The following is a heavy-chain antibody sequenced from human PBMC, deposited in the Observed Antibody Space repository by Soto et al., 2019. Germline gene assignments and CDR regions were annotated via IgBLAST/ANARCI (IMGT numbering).Heavy chain of an antibody. V-gene: IGHV3-21*01. Sequence: EVQLVESGGGLVKPGGSLRLSCAASGFTFSSYSMNWVRQAPGRGLEWVSSISSSSSYIYYADSVKGRFTISRDNAKNSLYLQMNSLRAEDTAVYYCARYRMWTTVTTGVSCGMDVWGQGTTVTVSS. D-gene: IGHD4-17*01. J-gene: IGHJ6*02. CDR2: ISSSSSYI. CDR3: ARYRMWTTVTTGVSCGMDV. CDR1: GFTFSSYS.